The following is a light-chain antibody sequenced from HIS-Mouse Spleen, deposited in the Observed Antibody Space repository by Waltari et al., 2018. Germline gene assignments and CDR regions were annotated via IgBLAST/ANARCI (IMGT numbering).Light chain of an antibody. Sequence: EIVLTQSPATLSLSPGERATLSCRASQSVSSYLAWYQQKPGQAPRLLIYDTSTRATGFPARFSGSGSGTDFTLTISSLEPEDFAVYYCQQRSNWPGITFGPGTKVDIK. CDR1: QSVSSY. J-gene: IGKJ3*01. CDR3: QQRSNWPGIT. CDR2: DTS. V-gene: IGKV3-11*01.